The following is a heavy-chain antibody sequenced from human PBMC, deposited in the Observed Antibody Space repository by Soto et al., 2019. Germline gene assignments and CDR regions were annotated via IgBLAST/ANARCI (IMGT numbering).Heavy chain of an antibody. D-gene: IGHD3-10*01. V-gene: IGHV4-59*01. CDR3: ARDYGSGGNWIDP. CDR2: IYYSGST. Sequence: SETLSLTCTVSGGSISSYYWSWIRQPPGKGLEWIGYIYYSGSTNYNPSLKSRVTIAVDTSKNQFSLKLSSVTAADTAVYYCARDYGSGGNWIDPWGQGTLVTVSS. J-gene: IGHJ5*02. CDR1: GGSISSYY.